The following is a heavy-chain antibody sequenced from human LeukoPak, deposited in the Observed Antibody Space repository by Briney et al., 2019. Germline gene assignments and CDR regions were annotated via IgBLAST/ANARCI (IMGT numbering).Heavy chain of an antibody. D-gene: IGHD4-23*01. CDR2: IYYSGST. CDR1: GGSISSGGYY. CDR3: ARYTYGGNSNWFDP. J-gene: IGHJ5*02. V-gene: IGHV4-31*03. Sequence: PSQTLSLTCTVSGGSISSGGYYWSWIRQHPGKGLEWIGYIYYSGSTYYNPSLKSRVTISVDTSKNQFSLKLSSVTAADTAVYYCARYTYGGNSNWFDPWAREPWSPSPQ.